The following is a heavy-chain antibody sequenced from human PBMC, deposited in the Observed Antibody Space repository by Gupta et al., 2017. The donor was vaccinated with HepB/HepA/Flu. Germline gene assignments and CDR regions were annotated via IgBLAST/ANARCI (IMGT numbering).Heavy chain of an antibody. Sequence: EVQLVESGGGLVKPGGSLRLSCAASGFTFSSSSMNWVRQAPGKGLEWVSSISSSSSYIYYADSVKGRFTISRDNAKNSLYLQMNSLRAEDTAVYYCARGALPGSGSYYDYDPSYYYYYYMDVWGKGTTVTVSS. CDR1: GFTFSSSS. J-gene: IGHJ6*03. CDR2: ISSSSSYI. D-gene: IGHD3-10*01. V-gene: IGHV3-21*01. CDR3: ARGALPGSGSYYDYDPSYYYYYYMDV.